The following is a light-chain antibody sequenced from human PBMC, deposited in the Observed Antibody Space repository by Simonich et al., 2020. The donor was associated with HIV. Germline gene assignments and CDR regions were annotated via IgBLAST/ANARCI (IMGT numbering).Light chain of an antibody. CDR3: GTWDSSMSAGV. CDR2: RNK. Sequence: QSVVTQPPSASGTPGQRVNISCSGRSSNVGRNTFNWYQQIPGTAPKLLIYRNKKRHSGIPDRFSSSKSGTSATLGITGLQTGDEADYYCGTWDSSMSAGVFGGGTQLTVL. V-gene: IGLV1-44*01. J-gene: IGLJ7*01. CDR1: SSNVGRNT.